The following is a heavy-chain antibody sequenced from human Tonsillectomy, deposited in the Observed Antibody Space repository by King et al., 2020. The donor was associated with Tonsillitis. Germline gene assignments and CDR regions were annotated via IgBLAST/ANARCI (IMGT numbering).Heavy chain of an antibody. D-gene: IGHD6-13*01. J-gene: IGHJ4*02. CDR1: GFTFSSYA. V-gene: IGHV3-23*04. CDR2: VSDGGGRT. Sequence: VQLVESGGGLVQPGGCLRLSCAASGFTFSSYAMSWVRQAPGKGLEWVSAVSDGGGRTYYADSVKGRFTISRDNSKNTLYLQMNSLRAEDTAVYYCAKEKGRQQLPFDDWGQGTLVTVSS. CDR3: AKEKGRQQLPFDD.